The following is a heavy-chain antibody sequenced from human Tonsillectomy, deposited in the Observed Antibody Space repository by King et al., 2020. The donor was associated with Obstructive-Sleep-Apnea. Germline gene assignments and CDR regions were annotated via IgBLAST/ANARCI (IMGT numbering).Heavy chain of an antibody. CDR2: ISASNGNT. CDR3: ARGGYDILTGYYAGRDVDFDY. Sequence: QLVQSGAEVKKPGASVKVSCKASGYTFSSYGISWVRQAPGQGLEWMGWISASNGNTNYAQNLQGRVTMTTDTSTSTAYMELRSLRSDDTAVYYCARGGYDILTGYYAGRDVDFDYWGQGTLVTVSS. CDR1: GYTFSSYG. J-gene: IGHJ4*02. V-gene: IGHV1-18*01. D-gene: IGHD3-9*01.